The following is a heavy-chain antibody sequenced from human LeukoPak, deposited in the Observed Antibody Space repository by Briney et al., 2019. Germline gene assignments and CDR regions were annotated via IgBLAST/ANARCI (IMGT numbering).Heavy chain of an antibody. D-gene: IGHD3-10*01. Sequence: SVKVSCKASGDTFSSYAINWVRQAPGQGLEWMGGIIPILGTTNYAQKFQGRVTITADESTSTAYMDLTSLRSEDTAVYYCGVGPGSYLDAGWFDPWGQGTLVTVSS. CDR3: GVGPGSYLDAGWFDP. V-gene: IGHV1-69*13. J-gene: IGHJ5*02. CDR2: IIPILGTT. CDR1: GDTFSSYA.